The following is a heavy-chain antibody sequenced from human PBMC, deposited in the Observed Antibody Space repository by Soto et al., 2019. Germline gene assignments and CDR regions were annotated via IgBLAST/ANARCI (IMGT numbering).Heavy chain of an antibody. V-gene: IGHV3-11*01. CDR2: VNPGGDVT. CDR1: GFSLRDYY. Sequence: GGSLRLSCAASGFSLRDYYMTWIRQAPGKGPELVSYVNPGGDVTNYIESVKGRFTISRDNAKNSLYLHMNSLRAEDTAVYYCTRDPRITDFWGQGTLVTVSS. J-gene: IGHJ4*02. CDR3: TRDPRITDF. D-gene: IGHD3-16*01.